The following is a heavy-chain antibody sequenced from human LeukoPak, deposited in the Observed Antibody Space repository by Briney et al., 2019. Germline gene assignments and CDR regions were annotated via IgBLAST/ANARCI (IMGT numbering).Heavy chain of an antibody. V-gene: IGHV1-69*13. CDR3: ASCTSDWLSYYYYGMDV. Sequence: GASVKVSCKASGGTFSSYAISWVRQAPGQGLEWMGGIIPIFGIANYAQKFQGRVTLTADESTSTAYMELSSLRSEDTAVYYCASCTSDWLSYYYYGMDVWGQGNTVTVSS. J-gene: IGHJ6*02. CDR2: IIPIFGIA. D-gene: IGHD3/OR15-3a*01. CDR1: GGTFSSYA.